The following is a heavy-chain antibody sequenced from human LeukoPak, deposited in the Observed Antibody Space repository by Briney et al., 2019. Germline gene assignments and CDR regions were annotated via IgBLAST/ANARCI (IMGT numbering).Heavy chain of an antibody. J-gene: IGHJ4*02. D-gene: IGHD6-25*01. CDR2: ISGSGGST. V-gene: IGHV3-23*01. Sequence: PGGSLRLSSAASGFTFTSYAMSWVREAPGKGLEWVSAISGSGGSTYYADSAKGWFTTSRDNSQNTLYLQMNSVRAEETPVYYSAKDRHSSAPGYYDYWGQGTLVTVSS. CDR1: GFTFTSYA. CDR3: AKDRHSSAPGYYDY.